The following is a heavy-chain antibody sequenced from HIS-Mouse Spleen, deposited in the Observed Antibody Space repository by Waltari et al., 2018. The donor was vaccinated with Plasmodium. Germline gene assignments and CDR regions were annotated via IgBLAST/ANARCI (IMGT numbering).Heavy chain of an antibody. J-gene: IGHJ5*02. V-gene: IGHV3-48*01. CDR2: ISSSSSTI. Sequence: EVQLVESGGGLVQPGGSLRLSCAASGFTFISYSMNWVRQAPGKGLEWVSYISSSSSTIYYADSVKGRFTISRDNAKNSLYLQMNSLRAEDTAVYYCARVNSGSYYWFDPWGQGTLVTVSS. CDR1: GFTFISYS. CDR3: ARVNSGSYYWFDP. D-gene: IGHD1-26*01.